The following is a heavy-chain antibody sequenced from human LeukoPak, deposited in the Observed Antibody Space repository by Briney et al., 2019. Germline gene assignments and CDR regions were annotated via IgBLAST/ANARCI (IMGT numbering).Heavy chain of an antibody. CDR1: GGSIRSDAYY. Sequence: PSETLSLTCTVSGGSIRSDAYYWSWVRQYPGKGLEWIVYIYYSGSTYYNPSLKSRVVISVDTSKNPFSLKLSSVTAADTAVYYCARLLQTGIGARHYYFDSWGQGTLVTVSS. J-gene: IGHJ4*02. D-gene: IGHD6-6*01. V-gene: IGHV4-31*03. CDR2: IYYSGST. CDR3: ARLLQTGIGARHYYFDS.